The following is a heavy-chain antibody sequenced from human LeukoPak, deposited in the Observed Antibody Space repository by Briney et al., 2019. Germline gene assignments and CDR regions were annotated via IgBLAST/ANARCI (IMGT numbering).Heavy chain of an antibody. CDR1: GGTFSSYA. CDR2: IIPILGIA. V-gene: IGHV1-69*04. D-gene: IGHD3-22*01. J-gene: IGHJ4*02. CDR3: ASDYDSSGYYLPY. Sequence: ASVKVSCKASGGTFSSYAISWVRQAPGQGLEWMGRIIPILGIANYAQKFQGRVTITADKSTSTAYMELSSLRSEDTAVYYCASDYDSSGYYLPYWGQGTLVTVSS.